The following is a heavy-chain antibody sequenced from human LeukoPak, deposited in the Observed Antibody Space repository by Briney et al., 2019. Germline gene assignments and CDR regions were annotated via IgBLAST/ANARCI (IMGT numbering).Heavy chain of an antibody. Sequence: GESLKISCKGSGYRFKNYWIAWVRQMPGKGLEWMGIIYPGDSKTIYNPSFQGQVTISADKSISTAYLQRSSLKASDTAKYYCARQGFVASYGVDVWGQGTTVTVSS. CDR1: GYRFKNYW. CDR3: ARQGFVASYGVDV. J-gene: IGHJ6*02. CDR2: IYPGDSKT. V-gene: IGHV5-51*01.